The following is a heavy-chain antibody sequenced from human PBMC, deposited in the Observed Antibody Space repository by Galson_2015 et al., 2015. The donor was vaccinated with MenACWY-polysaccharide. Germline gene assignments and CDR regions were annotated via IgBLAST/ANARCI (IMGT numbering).Heavy chain of an antibody. Sequence: SVKVSCKASGYKFSSYDINWVRQASGQGLEWMGWMNPSSGNTGYAQKFQGRVTMTRDTSMNTAYMELSSLRYEDTAVYYCARVVRRKYSYSDYWGQGTLVTVSS. CDR2: MNPSSGNT. V-gene: IGHV1-8*01. CDR1: GYKFSSYD. J-gene: IGHJ4*02. CDR3: ARVVRRKYSYSDY. D-gene: IGHD5-18*01.